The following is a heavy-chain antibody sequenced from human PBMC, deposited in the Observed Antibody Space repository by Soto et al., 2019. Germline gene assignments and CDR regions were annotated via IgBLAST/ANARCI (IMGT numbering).Heavy chain of an antibody. CDR3: ARAVWSRGSNDAFDV. CDR2: ITPNSGAT. CDR1: GDTFLGHY. D-gene: IGHD3-3*01. Sequence: ASVKVACKASGDTFLGHYIHWVRQVPGQGLEWMGWITPNSGATKYAQKCQGRVTMTGDASINTAYVDVAGLTFAETAVYFCARAVWSRGSNDAFDVWGQGTVVTVS. J-gene: IGHJ3*01. V-gene: IGHV1-2*02.